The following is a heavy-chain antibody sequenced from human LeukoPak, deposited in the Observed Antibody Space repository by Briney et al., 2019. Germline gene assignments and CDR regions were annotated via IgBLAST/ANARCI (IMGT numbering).Heavy chain of an antibody. V-gene: IGHV3-48*01. J-gene: IGHJ3*02. CDR1: GFTFSSYS. D-gene: IGHD6-13*01. Sequence: GGSLRLSCAASGFTFSSYSMNWVRQAPGKGLEWVSYISSSSSTIYYADSVKGRFTISRDNAKNSLYLQMNSLRAEDTAVYYCARGSYSSSWENYDAFDIWGQGTMVTVSS. CDR3: ARGSYSSSWENYDAFDI. CDR2: ISSSSSTI.